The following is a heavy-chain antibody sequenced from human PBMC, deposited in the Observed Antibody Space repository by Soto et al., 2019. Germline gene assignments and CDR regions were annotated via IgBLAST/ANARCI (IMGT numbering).Heavy chain of an antibody. CDR3: ARESSHLTGFDF. CDR1: GGSISSYY. J-gene: IGHJ4*02. Sequence: SETLSLTCTVSGGSISSYYWSWIRQPPGKGLEWIGYIYYSGSTNYNPSLKSRVTISVDTSKNQFSLKLSSVTAADTAVYYCARESSHLTGFDFWGQGTLVTVSS. CDR2: IYYSGST. V-gene: IGHV4-59*01. D-gene: IGHD1-20*01.